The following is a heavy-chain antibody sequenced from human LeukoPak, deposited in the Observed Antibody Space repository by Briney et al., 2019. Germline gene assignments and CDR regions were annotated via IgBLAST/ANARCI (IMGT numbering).Heavy chain of an antibody. D-gene: IGHD3-10*01. V-gene: IGHV1-18*01. CDR1: GYTFTSYG. J-gene: IGHJ4*02. CDR3: ARGGSYWMPFDS. Sequence: ASVKVSCKASGYTFTSYGISWVRQAPGQGLEWMGWISAYNGNTNYAQKLQGRVTMTRDMSTSTVYMELSSLRVEDTAVYYCARGGSYWMPFDSWGQGTLVTVSS. CDR2: ISAYNGNT.